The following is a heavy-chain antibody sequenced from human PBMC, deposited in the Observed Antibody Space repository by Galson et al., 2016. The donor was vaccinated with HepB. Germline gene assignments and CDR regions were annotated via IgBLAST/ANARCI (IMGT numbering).Heavy chain of an antibody. J-gene: IGHJ2*01. V-gene: IGHV3-21*01. D-gene: IGHD3/OR15-3a*01. CDR3: ARVDLWTGSRHRYFDL. CDR2: IGQNI. Sequence: SLRLSCAASGFISGRYSMTWVRQAPGKGLEWVSFIGQNIYYADSVKGRFTISRDDARNSLYLQMNSLRAEDTALYYCARVDLWTGSRHRYFDLWGRGTLVTVSS. CDR1: GFISGRYS.